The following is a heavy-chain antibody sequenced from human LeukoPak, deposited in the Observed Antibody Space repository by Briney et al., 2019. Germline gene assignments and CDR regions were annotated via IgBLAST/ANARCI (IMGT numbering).Heavy chain of an antibody. Sequence: GGSLRLSCAASGFTFSRSDMSWIRQTPGKGLEWVSATSSSGGNTFTADSVKGRFTISRDNSENTVFLQMNSLRVEDTAVYYCAKSHCGRFSCSRVDSWGQGTLVTVSS. J-gene: IGHJ4*02. CDR3: AKSHCGRFSCSRVDS. CDR1: GFTFSRSD. V-gene: IGHV3-23*01. D-gene: IGHD2-21*01. CDR2: TSSSGGNT.